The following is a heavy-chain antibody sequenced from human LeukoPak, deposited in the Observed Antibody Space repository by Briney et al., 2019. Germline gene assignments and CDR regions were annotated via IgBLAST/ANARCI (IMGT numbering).Heavy chain of an antibody. Sequence: SETLSLTCTVSGGSISSYYWSWIRQPPGKGLEWIGYIYYSGSTNYNPSLKSRVTISVDTSKNQFSLKLSSVTAADTAVYYCARVNYYDSSGFYYYYYMDVWGKGTTVTVSS. CDR2: IYYSGST. D-gene: IGHD3-22*01. V-gene: IGHV4-59*01. CDR1: GGSISSYY. J-gene: IGHJ6*03. CDR3: ARVNYYDSSGFYYYYYMDV.